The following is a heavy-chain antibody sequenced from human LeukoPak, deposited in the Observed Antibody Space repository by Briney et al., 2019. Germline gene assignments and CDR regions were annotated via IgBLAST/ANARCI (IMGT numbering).Heavy chain of an antibody. D-gene: IGHD3-22*01. CDR2: IWYDGSNN. J-gene: IGHJ3*02. Sequence: PGGSLRLSCGASGLTFSSYGMHWVRQARGKVQGMVAVIWYDGSNNSDADSVRDRVTSHSDNSKNTVYLQMNSRRAEGTAVYYCARDRDPSLSYYYNSSTPDAFDIWGQGTMVTVS. CDR3: ARDRDPSLSYYYNSSTPDAFDI. V-gene: IGHV3-33*01. CDR1: GLTFSSYG.